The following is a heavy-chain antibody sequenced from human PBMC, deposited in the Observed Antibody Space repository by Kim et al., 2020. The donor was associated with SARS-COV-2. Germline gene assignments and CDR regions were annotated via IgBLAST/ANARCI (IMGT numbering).Heavy chain of an antibody. CDR2: INHSGST. J-gene: IGHJ4*02. CDR3: ARAVRRDGPQYPVFDY. Sequence: SETLSLTCAVYGGSFSGYYWSWIRQPPGKGLEWIGEINHSGSTNYNPSLKSRVTISVDTSKNQFSLKLSSVTAADTAVYYCARAVRRDGPQYPVFDYWGQGTLVTVSS. D-gene: IGHD2-2*02. CDR1: GGSFSGYY. V-gene: IGHV4-34*01.